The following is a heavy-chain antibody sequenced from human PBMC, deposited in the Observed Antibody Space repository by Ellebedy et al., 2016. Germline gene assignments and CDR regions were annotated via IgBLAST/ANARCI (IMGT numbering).Heavy chain of an antibody. CDR3: VRGWWYTGGSDGVDV. J-gene: IGHJ6*02. V-gene: IGHV4-38-2*02. CDR1: GFSISSGFN. Sequence: SETLSLXCTVSGFSISSGFNWGWIRQPPGKGLEWIGPIYHNGDTYYIPSLKSRVTMTKDTSRNQFSLKLTSLTAADTAVYYCVRGWWYTGGSDGVDVWGQGTTVTVSS. CDR2: IYHNGDT. D-gene: IGHD2-15*01.